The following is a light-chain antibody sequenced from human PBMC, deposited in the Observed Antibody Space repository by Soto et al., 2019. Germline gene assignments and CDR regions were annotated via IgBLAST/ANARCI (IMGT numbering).Light chain of an antibody. CDR2: GAS. J-gene: IGKJ1*01. V-gene: IGKV3-15*01. CDR1: QSVSSN. CDR3: QQYNKWPPT. Sequence: EIVFPQSPATLSLSPGERATLSCRASQSVSSNLAWYQQKPGQAPRLLIYGASTRATGIPARFSGSGSGTEFTLTISSLQSEDFAVYYCQQYNKWPPTFGQGTKVDI.